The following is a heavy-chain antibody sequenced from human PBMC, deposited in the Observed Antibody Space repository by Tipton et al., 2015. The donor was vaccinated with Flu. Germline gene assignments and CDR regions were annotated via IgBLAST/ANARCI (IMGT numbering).Heavy chain of an antibody. CDR1: GDSISSGAHS. CDR2: IYQSGIT. D-gene: IGHD6-6*01. J-gene: IGHJ4*02. V-gene: IGHV4-30-2*01. Sequence: TLSLTCAVTGDSISSGAHSWSWIRQAPGKGLEWIGYIYQSGITQYNPSLESRVAISVDRSKNHFSLKVTSVTAADTAVYYCARRASQLGAFNEFFDFWGPGAPVTVSS. CDR3: ARRASQLGAFNEFFDF.